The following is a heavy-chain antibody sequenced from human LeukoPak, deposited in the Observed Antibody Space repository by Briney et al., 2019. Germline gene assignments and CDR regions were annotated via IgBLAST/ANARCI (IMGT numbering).Heavy chain of an antibody. V-gene: IGHV3-21*05. J-gene: IGHJ4*02. CDR2: ISENSGDT. Sequence: GGSLRLSCAASGFTFSRYSMTWVRQPPGKGLEWLSYISENSGDTNYADSVKGRFTVSRDNAKNSLYLQMNSLRVEDTTVYYCARDPRTVRIWGQGTLVTVSS. CDR1: GFTFSRYS. D-gene: IGHD1-1*01. CDR3: ARDPRTVRI.